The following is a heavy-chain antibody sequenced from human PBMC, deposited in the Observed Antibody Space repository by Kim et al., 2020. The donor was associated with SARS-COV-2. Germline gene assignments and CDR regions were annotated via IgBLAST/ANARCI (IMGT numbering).Heavy chain of an antibody. V-gene: IGHV4-39*01. D-gene: IGHD3-16*01. Sequence: YYNPSLKRRGTISVDTSKKQFSLKLTSVTAADTAVYYCARRSRGDGSPGYWGQGTLVTVSS. CDR3: ARRSRGDGSPGY. J-gene: IGHJ4*02.